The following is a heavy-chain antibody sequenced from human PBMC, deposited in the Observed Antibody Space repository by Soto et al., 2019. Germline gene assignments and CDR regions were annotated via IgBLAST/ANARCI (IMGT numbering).Heavy chain of an antibody. Sequence: PGRSLRLSFTASGFAFSNYGIHWVRQAPGRGLEWLAVIWSDGTKKFYAGSVRGRFTISRDNSKNTIYLQMNSLRAEDTAVYYYARDWWEESAGKVPVSQLEHWGKGNL. J-gene: IGHJ1*01. CDR2: IWSDGTKK. V-gene: IGHV3-33*01. CDR3: ARDWWEESAGKVPVSQLEH. D-gene: IGHD1-26*01. CDR1: GFAFSNYG.